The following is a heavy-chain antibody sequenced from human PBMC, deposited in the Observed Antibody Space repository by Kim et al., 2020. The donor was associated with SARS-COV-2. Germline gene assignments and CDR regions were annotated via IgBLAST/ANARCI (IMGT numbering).Heavy chain of an antibody. CDR2: T. D-gene: IGHD3-22*01. J-gene: IGHJ5*01. CDR3: ARYYDTSGYYDS. V-gene: IGHV4-30-2*01. Sequence: TYYHPSLKSRVTISLDRSKNQFSLKERSVTAADTAVYYCARYYDTSGYYDSWGQGILVTVAS.